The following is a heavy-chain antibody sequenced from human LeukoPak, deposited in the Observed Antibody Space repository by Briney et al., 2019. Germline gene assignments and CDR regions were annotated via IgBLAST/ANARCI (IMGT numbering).Heavy chain of an antibody. CDR1: GYTFTGYY. V-gene: IGHV1-2*02. CDR3: ARPPYPRRWNDYYYGMDV. Sequence: ASVKVSCKASGYTFTGYYMHWVRQAPGQGLEWMGWINPNSGGTNYAQKFQGRVTMTRDTSISTAYMELSSLRSDDTAVYYCARPPYPRRWNDYYYGMDVWGQGTTVTVSS. D-gene: IGHD1-1*01. J-gene: IGHJ6*02. CDR2: INPNSGGT.